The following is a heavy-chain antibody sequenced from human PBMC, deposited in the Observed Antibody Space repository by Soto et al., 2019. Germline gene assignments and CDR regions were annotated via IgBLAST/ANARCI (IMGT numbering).Heavy chain of an antibody. D-gene: IGHD4-17*01. CDR1: GYAFTTYG. CDR3: ARGTYGDY. J-gene: IGHJ4*02. Sequence: QVHLVQSGAEVKKPGASVKVSCKGSGYAFTTYGITWVRQAPGQGLEWMGWISAHTGNTNYAQKLQRRVTVPRHPSTRTAYMELSSLRSAATAVYSCARGTYGDYWGQGALVTVSS. V-gene: IGHV1-18*01. CDR2: ISAHTGNT.